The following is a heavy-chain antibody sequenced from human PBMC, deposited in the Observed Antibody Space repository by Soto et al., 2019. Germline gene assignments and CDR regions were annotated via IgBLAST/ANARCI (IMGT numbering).Heavy chain of an antibody. D-gene: IGHD6-19*01. CDR1: GFTFGDYG. Sequence: QVQLVQSESEVEKPGASVKVSCKTSGFTFGDYGITLVRQAPGQGLEWMGWISGHNGFTNYAQKLQDRVIRTTDSSTTTAYMALRSLTSDYTAIYYCARDLGVQPGGCGRCSMAYWGQGTLVTVSS. V-gene: IGHV1-18*01. CDR2: ISGHNGFT. J-gene: IGHJ4*02. CDR3: ARDLGVQPGGCGRCSMAY.